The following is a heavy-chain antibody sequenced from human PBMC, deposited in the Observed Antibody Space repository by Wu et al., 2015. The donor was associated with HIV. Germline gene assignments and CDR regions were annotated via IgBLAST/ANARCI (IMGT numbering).Heavy chain of an antibody. CDR3: ARDWQFHVVFGDFYMDV. CDR2: ISAYSGNT. V-gene: IGHV1-18*01. Sequence: QVQLVQSGAEVKKPGASVKVSCKASGYTFTNYDISWVRQAPGQGLEWMGWISAYSGNTNYAETFKGRVTMTRDTSISTVYMVLTSLKFNDTATYYCARDWQFHVVFGDFYMDVWGNGDHHYRLL. D-gene: IGHD3-16*01. CDR1: GYTFTNYD. J-gene: IGHJ6*03.